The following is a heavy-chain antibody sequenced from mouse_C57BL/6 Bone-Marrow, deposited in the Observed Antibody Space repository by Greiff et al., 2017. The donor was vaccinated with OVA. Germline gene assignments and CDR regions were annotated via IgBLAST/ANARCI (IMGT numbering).Heavy chain of an antibody. J-gene: IGHJ1*03. V-gene: IGHV5-12*01. CDR2: ISNGGGST. D-gene: IGHD1-1*01. Sequence: EVMLVESGGGLVQPGGSLKLSCAASGFTFSDYYMYWVRQTPEKRLEWVAYISNGGGSTYYPDTVKGRFTISRDNAKNTLYLQMSRLKSEDTAMYYSARWGYGSSYWYFDVWGTGTTVTVSS. CDR3: ARWGYGSSYWYFDV. CDR1: GFTFSDYY.